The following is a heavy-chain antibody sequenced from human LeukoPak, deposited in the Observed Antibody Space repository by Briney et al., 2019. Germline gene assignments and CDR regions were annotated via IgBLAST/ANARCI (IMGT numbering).Heavy chain of an antibody. V-gene: IGHV3-7*01. D-gene: IGHD6-13*01. Sequence: SGGSLRLSCAASGFTFSIYWMSWVRQAPGKGLEWVANIKQDGSEKYYVDSVRGRFTISRDNAKNSLYLQMYSLRAEDTAVYYCARGRRVAAAGYYYYYMDVWGKGTTVTVSS. CDR3: ARGRRVAAAGYYYYYMDV. CDR1: GFTFSIYW. CDR2: IKQDGSEK. J-gene: IGHJ6*03.